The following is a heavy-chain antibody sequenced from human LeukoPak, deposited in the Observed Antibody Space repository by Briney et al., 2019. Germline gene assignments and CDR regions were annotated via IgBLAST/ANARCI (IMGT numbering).Heavy chain of an antibody. J-gene: IGHJ3*02. D-gene: IGHD6-13*01. CDR3: ARRGAAAGAFDI. CDR1: GGSISSGSFY. V-gene: IGHV4-61*02. CDR2: IYTGGST. Sequence: SETLSPTCTVSGGSISSGSFYFNWVRQPAGKGLEWIGRIYTGGSTNYNPSLKSRVTMSVDTSNNQFSLKLSSATAADTAVYYCARRGAAAGAFDIWGQGTMVTVS.